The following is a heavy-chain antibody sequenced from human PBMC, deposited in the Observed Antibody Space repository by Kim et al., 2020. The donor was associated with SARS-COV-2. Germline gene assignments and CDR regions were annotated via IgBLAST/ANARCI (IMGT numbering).Heavy chain of an antibody. J-gene: IGHJ4*02. CDR3: AKGGLPGALDY. CDR2: T. V-gene: IGHV3-74*01. D-gene: IGHD3-16*01. Sequence: TGDAATGKGPCTNSRYNAKNTLYLQMNSLSAEDTAMYYCAKGGLPGALDYWGQGTLVTVSS.